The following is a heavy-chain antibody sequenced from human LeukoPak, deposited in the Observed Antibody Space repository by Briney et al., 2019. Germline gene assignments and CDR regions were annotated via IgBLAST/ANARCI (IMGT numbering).Heavy chain of an antibody. D-gene: IGHD3-10*01. CDR3: ARGLFYGSGSPIDY. V-gene: IGHV3-33*01. J-gene: IGHJ4*02. CDR2: IWYDGSDK. Sequence: GGSLRLSCAASGFTFSTYGMPWVRQAPGKGPEWVAVIWYDGSDKYYADSVKGRFTISRDNSKNTLYLQMNSLRAEDTAVYYCARGLFYGSGSPIDYWGQGTLVTVPS. CDR1: GFTFSTYG.